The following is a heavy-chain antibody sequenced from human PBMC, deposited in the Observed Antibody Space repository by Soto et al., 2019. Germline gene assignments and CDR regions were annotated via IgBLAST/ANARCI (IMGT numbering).Heavy chain of an antibody. CDR2: ISYDGSNK. Sequence: GGSLRLSCAASGFTFSSYAMHWVRQAPGKGLEWVAVISYDGSNKYYADSVKGRFTISRDNSKNTLYLQMNSLRAEDTAVYYCHSYRSAYDYWGQGTLVTVSS. J-gene: IGHJ4*02. V-gene: IGHV3-30-3*01. CDR1: GFTFSSYA. D-gene: IGHD5-18*01. CDR3: HSYRSAYDY.